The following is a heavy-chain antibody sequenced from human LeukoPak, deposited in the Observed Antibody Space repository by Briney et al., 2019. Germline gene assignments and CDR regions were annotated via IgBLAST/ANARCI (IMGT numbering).Heavy chain of an antibody. J-gene: IGHJ4*02. CDR2: IYYSGST. V-gene: IGHV4-30-4*01. D-gene: IGHD3-22*01. Sequence: SETLSLTCTVSGGSISSGDYYWSWIRQPPGKGLEWIGYIYYSGSTYYNPSLESRVTISVDTSKNQFSLKLSSVTAADTAVYYCARASGTYYYDSSGSNAPDYWGQGTLVTVSS. CDR3: ARASGTYYYDSSGSNAPDY. CDR1: GGSISSGDYY.